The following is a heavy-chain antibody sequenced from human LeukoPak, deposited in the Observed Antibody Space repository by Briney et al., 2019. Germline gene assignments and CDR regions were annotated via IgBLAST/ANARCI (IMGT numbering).Heavy chain of an antibody. J-gene: IGHJ4*02. CDR3: ARDPAIYYESDYYFDN. CDR2: INPSTGGT. D-gene: IGHD3-22*01. V-gene: IGHV1-2*02. Sequence: EASVKVSCKASGSTFKGHFMHWVRQAPGQGLEWMGWINPSTGGTNYAQKFQGRVTMTRDTSITTAYMELTSLRSDDTAVYYCARDPAIYYESDYYFDNWGQGTLVTVSS. CDR1: GSTFKGHF.